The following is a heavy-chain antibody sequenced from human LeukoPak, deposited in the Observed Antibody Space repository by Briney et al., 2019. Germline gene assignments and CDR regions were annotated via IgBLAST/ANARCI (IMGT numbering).Heavy chain of an antibody. Sequence: APVKVSCKASGYTFTNYGISWVRQAPGQGLEWMGWISVYYGNTDYVQRFQGRVTMTTDTSTSTAYLELASLTSDDSAIYYCARARSRASTWYWDHWGQGTLVTVSS. CDR2: ISVYYGNT. D-gene: IGHD2-8*02. J-gene: IGHJ4*02. V-gene: IGHV1-18*01. CDR3: ARARSRASTWYWDH. CDR1: GYTFTNYG.